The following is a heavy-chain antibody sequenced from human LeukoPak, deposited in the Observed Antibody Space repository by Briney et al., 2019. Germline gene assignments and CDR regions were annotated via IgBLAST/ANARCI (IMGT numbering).Heavy chain of an antibody. V-gene: IGHV4-61*01. D-gene: IGHD5-18*01. Sequence: SETLSLTCTVSRDSIRSGTSYWSWIRQPPGKGLEWIGYIYYSGNTNYNPSLKSRVTVSVDRSKSQFSLKLSSVTAADTAVYYCARHVDSAMGPSQYFQHWGQGTLVTVSS. CDR2: IYYSGNT. CDR1: RDSIRSGTSY. CDR3: ARHVDSAMGPSQYFQH. J-gene: IGHJ1*01.